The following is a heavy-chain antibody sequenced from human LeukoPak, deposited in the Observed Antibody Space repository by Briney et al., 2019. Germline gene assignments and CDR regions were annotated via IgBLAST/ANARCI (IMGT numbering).Heavy chain of an antibody. Sequence: ASVKVSCKASGYTFTDSYIHWVRQAPGQGLEWMGWINPTSGVTNYAQKFQGRVTMTGDTSISTAFMNLRKLRSDDTAVYYCATSLEVAEYYFEYWGQGTLVTVSS. D-gene: IGHD6-19*01. CDR3: ATSLEVAEYYFEY. J-gene: IGHJ4*02. V-gene: IGHV1-2*02. CDR1: GYTFTDSY. CDR2: INPTSGVT.